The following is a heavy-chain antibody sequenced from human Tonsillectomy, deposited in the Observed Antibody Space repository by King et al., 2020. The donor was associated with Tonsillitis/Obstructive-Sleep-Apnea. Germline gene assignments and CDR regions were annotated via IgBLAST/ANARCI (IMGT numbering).Heavy chain of an antibody. D-gene: IGHD1-26*01. Sequence: QVQLVESGGGVVQPGRSLRLSCAASGFTFSNYGMHWVRQAPGKGLEWVAVIWYDGSNKYYADSVKGRFTISRDNSKNTLYLQMNSLRAEDTAVYYCARAGDYSGTFPYYFDYWGQGTLVTVSS. J-gene: IGHJ4*02. CDR3: ARAGDYSGTFPYYFDY. CDR1: GFTFSNYG. V-gene: IGHV3-33*01. CDR2: IWYDGSNK.